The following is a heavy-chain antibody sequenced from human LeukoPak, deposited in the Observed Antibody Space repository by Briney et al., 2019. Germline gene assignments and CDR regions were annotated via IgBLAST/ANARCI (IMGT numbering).Heavy chain of an antibody. CDR1: AYSFTNYW. D-gene: IGHD3-22*01. CDR2: IDPGDSQT. V-gene: IGHV5-10-1*01. Sequence: GESLRISCKGSAYSFTNYWISWVPQMPGKGLEWMGRIDPGDSQTNYSPSFQGHVTISADKSISTAYLQWSSLKASDTAMYYCARHSSVLNSFDPWGQGTLVTVSS. CDR3: ARHSSVLNSFDP. J-gene: IGHJ5*02.